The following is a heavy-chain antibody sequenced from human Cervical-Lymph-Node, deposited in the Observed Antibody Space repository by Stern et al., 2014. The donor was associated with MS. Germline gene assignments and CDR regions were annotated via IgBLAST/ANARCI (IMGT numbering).Heavy chain of an antibody. J-gene: IGHJ4*02. V-gene: IGHV2-26*01. CDR2: IFSDDEQ. CDR1: GFSLSHVRMG. CDR3: ARILYGEYYFDL. Sequence: QVTLKESGPVLVNPTETLTLTCTVSGFSLSHVRMGVSWIRQPTGKALEWLAHIFSDDEQSYSTSLQSRLTVSKDTSKSQVALTLTNVDPADTATYFCARILYGEYYFDLWGQGLLVTVSS. D-gene: IGHD4-17*01.